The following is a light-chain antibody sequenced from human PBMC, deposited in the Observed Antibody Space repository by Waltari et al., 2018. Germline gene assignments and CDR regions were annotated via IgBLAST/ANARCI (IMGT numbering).Light chain of an antibody. CDR2: DAS. V-gene: IGKV3-20*01. CDR3: QKYVSLPAT. CDR1: QSLSRY. J-gene: IGKJ1*01. Sequence: EIMLTQSPATLSLSLGERATLPCRASQSLSRYLAWYQHKPGPAPRLLIYDASSRATGIPDRFSGRGSGTDFSLTISKLGPEDFAVYYCQKYVSLPATFGQGTKVEI.